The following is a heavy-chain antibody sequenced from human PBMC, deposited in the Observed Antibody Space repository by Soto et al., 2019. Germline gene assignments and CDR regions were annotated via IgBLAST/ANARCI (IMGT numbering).Heavy chain of an antibody. J-gene: IGHJ6*02. CDR1: GAPFTVYY. V-gene: IGHV1-2*02. CDR3: AREDIVATISYYYGMDV. D-gene: IGHD5-12*01. Sequence: APFQVSSLAPGAPFTVYYMPWVGQAPGQGLAWMGWINPNSGGTNYAQKFQGRVTMTRDTSISTAYMELSRLRSDDTAVYYCAREDIVATISYYYGMDVWGQGTTVTVSS. CDR2: INPNSGGT.